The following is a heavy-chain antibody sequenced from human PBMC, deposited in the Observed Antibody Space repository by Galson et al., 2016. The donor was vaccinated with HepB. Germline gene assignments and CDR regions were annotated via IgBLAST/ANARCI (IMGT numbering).Heavy chain of an antibody. D-gene: IGHD4-17*01. CDR2: ISGAGGST. CDR1: GFTFNTYA. Sequence: SLRLSCAASGFTFNTYAMSWVRQAPGKGLEWVSSISGAGGSTYYADSVKGRFTISRDNSRNTLCLQMHSLRAEDTAIYYCAKGNTVTTRLFDYWGQGTLVTVSS. V-gene: IGHV3-23*01. J-gene: IGHJ4*02. CDR3: AKGNTVTTRLFDY.